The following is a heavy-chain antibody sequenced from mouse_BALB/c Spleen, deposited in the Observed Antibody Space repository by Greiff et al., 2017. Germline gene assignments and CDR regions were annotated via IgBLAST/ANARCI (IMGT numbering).Heavy chain of an antibody. V-gene: IGHV5-6-5*01. CDR3: AREYGNYVDAMDY. J-gene: IGHJ4*01. D-gene: IGHD2-10*02. CDR1: GFTFSSYA. Sequence: EVQLVESGGGLVKPGGSLKLSCAASGFTFSSYAMSWVRQTPEKRLEWVASISSGGSTYYPDSVKGRFTISRDNARNILYLQMSSLRSEDTAMYYCAREYGNYVDAMDYWGQGTSVTVSS. CDR2: ISSGGST.